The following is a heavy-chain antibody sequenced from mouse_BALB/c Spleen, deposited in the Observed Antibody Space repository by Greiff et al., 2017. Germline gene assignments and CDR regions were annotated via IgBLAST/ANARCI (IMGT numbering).Heavy chain of an antibody. J-gene: IGHJ4*01. D-gene: IGHD2-10*02. Sequence: QVHVKQSGAELMKPGASVKISCKATGYTFSSYWIEWVKQRPGHGLEWIGEILPGSGSTNYNEKFKGKATFTADTSSNTAYMQLSSLTSEDSAVYYCARSEYGNYYYAMDYWGQGTSVTVSS. CDR2: ILPGSGST. CDR3: ARSEYGNYYYAMDY. CDR1: GYTFSSYW. V-gene: IGHV1-9*01.